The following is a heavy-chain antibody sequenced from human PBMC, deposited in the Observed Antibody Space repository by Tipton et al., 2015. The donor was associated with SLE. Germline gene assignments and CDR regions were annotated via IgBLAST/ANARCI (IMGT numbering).Heavy chain of an antibody. Sequence: TLSLTCTVSGGSISSYYWSWIRQPAGKGLEWIGFIYSSGTTNYNPSLRSRVTMSVDTSKNQLSLSLNSVTTADTAMYYCATFFGHSSASPDALDIWGQGTMVTVSS. CDR2: IYSSGTT. CDR3: ATFFGHSSASPDALDI. J-gene: IGHJ3*02. D-gene: IGHD6-6*01. V-gene: IGHV4-4*07. CDR1: GGSISSYY.